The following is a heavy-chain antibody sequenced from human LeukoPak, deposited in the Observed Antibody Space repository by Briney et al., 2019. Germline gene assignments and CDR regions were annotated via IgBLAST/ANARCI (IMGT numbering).Heavy chain of an antibody. Sequence: PGGSLRLSCAASGFTFSSYAMSWVRQAPGKGLEWVSAISGSGGSAYYADSVKGRFTISRDNSKNTLYLQMNSLRAEDTAVYYCAKVGSSWYYYYGMDVWGQGTTVTVSS. D-gene: IGHD6-13*01. J-gene: IGHJ6*02. CDR1: GFTFSSYA. V-gene: IGHV3-23*01. CDR2: ISGSGGSA. CDR3: AKVGSSWYYYYGMDV.